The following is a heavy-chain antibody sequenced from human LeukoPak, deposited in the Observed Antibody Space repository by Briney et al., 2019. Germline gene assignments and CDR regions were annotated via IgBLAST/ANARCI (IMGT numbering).Heavy chain of an antibody. CDR2: ISGSGIYT. CDR3: VGGISGYYFDY. Sequence: PGGSLRLLHAFWGFTFNDYYMTCVAQAPGKGLEWVSYISGSGIYTRYADSVKGRFTISRDNAKNSLYLQMNSLRAEDTALYYCVGGISGYYFDYWGQGTLVTVSS. CDR1: GFTFNDYY. V-gene: IGHV3-11*05. J-gene: IGHJ4*02. D-gene: IGHD3-22*01.